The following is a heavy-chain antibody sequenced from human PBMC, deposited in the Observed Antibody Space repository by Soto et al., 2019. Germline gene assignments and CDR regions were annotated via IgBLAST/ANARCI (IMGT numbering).Heavy chain of an antibody. J-gene: IGHJ3*02. CDR3: ARGPGGVIVNGARGMPHSDAFEI. D-gene: IGHD3-16*02. V-gene: IGHV4-34*01. CDR2: INHSGST. Sequence: PSETLSLTCAVYGGSFSGYYWSWIRQPPGKGLEWIGEINHSGSTNYNPSLKSRVTISVDTSKNQFSLKLSSVTAADTAVYYCARGPGGVIVNGARGMPHSDAFEIWGQGTMVTVSS. CDR1: GGSFSGYY.